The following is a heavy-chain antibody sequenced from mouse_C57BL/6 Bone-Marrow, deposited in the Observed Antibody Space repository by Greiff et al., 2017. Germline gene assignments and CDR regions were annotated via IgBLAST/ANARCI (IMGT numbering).Heavy chain of an antibody. Sequence: VQVVESGAELVRPGTSVKMSCKASGYTFTNYWIGWAKQRPGHGLEWIGDIYPGGGYTNYNEKFKGKATLTADKSSSTAYMQFSSLTSEDSAIYYCARGDYGDDWGQGTTLTVSS. V-gene: IGHV1-63*01. CDR2: IYPGGGYT. CDR1: GYTFTNYW. J-gene: IGHJ2*01. D-gene: IGHD2-4*01. CDR3: ARGDYGDD.